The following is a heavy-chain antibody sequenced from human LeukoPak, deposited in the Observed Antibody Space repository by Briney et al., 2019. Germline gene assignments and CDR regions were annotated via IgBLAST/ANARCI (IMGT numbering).Heavy chain of an antibody. CDR3: ARALFTVTRPTAVYYYGMDV. V-gene: IGHV3-53*04. CDR2: IYSGGST. D-gene: IGHD4-17*01. Sequence: GGSLRLSCAASGFTVSSNYMSWVRQAPGKGLEWVSVIYSGGSTCYADSVKGRFTISRHNSKNTLYLQMNSLRAEDTAVYYCARALFTVTRPTAVYYYGMDVWGQGTTVTVSS. J-gene: IGHJ6*02. CDR1: GFTVSSNY.